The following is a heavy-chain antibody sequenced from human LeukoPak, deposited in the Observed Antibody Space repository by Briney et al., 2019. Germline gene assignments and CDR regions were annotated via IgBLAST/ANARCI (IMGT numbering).Heavy chain of an antibody. J-gene: IGHJ6*02. CDR1: GYTFTGYY. Sequence: ASVKVSCKASGYTFTGYYMHWVRQAPGQGLEWMGWINPNSGGTNYAQKFQGRVTMTRDTSISTAYMELSRLRSDDSAVYYCARGSQTTVTYYYYGMDVWGQGTTVTVSS. D-gene: IGHD4-4*01. CDR3: ARGSQTTVTYYYYGMDV. CDR2: INPNSGGT. V-gene: IGHV1-2*02.